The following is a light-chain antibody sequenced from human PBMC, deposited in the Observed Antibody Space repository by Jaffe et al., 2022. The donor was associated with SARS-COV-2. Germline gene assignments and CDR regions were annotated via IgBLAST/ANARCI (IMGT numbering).Light chain of an antibody. Sequence: EIVMTQSPATLSVSPGEGATLSCRASQTVTTNLAWYQQKPGQAPRLLIFGASTRATGVPARFSGSGSGTEFTLTISSLQSEDFAVYYCQQYNEWPFSFGQGTTLEIK. CDR1: QTVTTN. CDR3: QQYNEWPFS. CDR2: GAS. J-gene: IGKJ2*03. V-gene: IGKV3-15*01.